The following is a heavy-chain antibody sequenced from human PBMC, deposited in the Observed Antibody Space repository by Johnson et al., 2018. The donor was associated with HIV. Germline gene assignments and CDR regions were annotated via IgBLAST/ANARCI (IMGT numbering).Heavy chain of an antibody. CDR2: ISYDGRNK. D-gene: IGHD3-10*01. Sequence: QVQLVESGGGVVQPGRSLRLSCAASGITVSSNYMSWVRQAPGKGLEWVAVISYDGRNKYYTDSVKGRFTISRDNSKNTLYLQMNSRRAEDTAVYYCAKRNYGSGGNAFDIWGQGTMVTVSS. CDR1: GITVSSNY. V-gene: IGHV3-30*18. CDR3: AKRNYGSGGNAFDI. J-gene: IGHJ3*02.